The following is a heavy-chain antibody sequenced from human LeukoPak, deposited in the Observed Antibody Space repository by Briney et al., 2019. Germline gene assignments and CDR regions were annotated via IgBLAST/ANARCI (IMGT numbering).Heavy chain of an antibody. CDR1: GFTFSSYA. V-gene: IGHV3-23*01. Sequence: GGSLRLTCAASGFTFSSYAMSWVRLAPGKGLDWVSTISGSGGSLYYADSVRGRFTISRDNSKNTLYLQMNSLRAEYTAVYYCAKLMGSLDAWGSFRFSFDSWGQGTLVAVSS. CDR3: AKLMGSLDAWGSFRFSFDS. D-gene: IGHD3-16*02. CDR2: ISGSGGSL. J-gene: IGHJ4*02.